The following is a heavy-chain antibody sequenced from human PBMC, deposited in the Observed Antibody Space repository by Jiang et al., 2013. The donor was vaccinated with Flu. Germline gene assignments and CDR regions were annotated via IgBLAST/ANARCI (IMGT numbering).Heavy chain of an antibody. CDR3: ARDRGSGYDPGHFDY. J-gene: IGHJ4*02. CDR1: GGFINDYF. V-gene: IGHV4-59*12. D-gene: IGHD5-12*01. CDR2: VSYSGST. Sequence: GSGLVKPSETLSLTCNVSGGFINDYFWSWIRRPPGKGLEWIGYVSYSGSTDYNPSLKSRVTISVDTSKNQFYLKLNSVTAADTAVYFCARDRGSGYDPGHFDYWGQGTLVTVSS.